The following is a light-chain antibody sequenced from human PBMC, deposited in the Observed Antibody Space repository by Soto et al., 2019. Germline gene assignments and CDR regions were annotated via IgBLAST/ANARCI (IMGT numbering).Light chain of an antibody. CDR2: WAS. Sequence: DIVLTQSPDSLAVSLGERATINCKSSQSVLYNSNNKNYLAWYQQKPGQPPKLLIYWASTRESGVPDRFSGSGSGTDFTLTIGRLQAEDVAVYYCQQYCRTPMYTVGQGTKLEI. CDR1: QSVLYNSNNKNY. J-gene: IGKJ2*01. V-gene: IGKV4-1*01. CDR3: QQYCRTPMYT.